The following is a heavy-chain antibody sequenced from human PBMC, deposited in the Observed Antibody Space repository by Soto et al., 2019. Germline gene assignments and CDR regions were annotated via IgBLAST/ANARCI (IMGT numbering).Heavy chain of an antibody. D-gene: IGHD2-8*01. Sequence: PSETLSLTCAVSGGSISSGGYSWSWIRQPPGKGLEWIGYIYHSGSTYYNPSLKSRVTISVDRSKNQFSLKVNSVTVADTAVYYCARRSHTNWPAYWGHGTQVTVSS. CDR2: IYHSGST. J-gene: IGHJ4*01. CDR3: ARRSHTNWPAY. CDR1: GGSISSGGYS. V-gene: IGHV4-30-2*01.